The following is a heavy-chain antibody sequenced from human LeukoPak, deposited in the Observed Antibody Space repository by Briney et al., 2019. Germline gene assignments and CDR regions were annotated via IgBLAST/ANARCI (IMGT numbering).Heavy chain of an antibody. D-gene: IGHD2-21*02. CDR1: GFTFNTYA. V-gene: IGHV3-21*01. J-gene: IGHJ4*02. CDR2: ISSSSTYI. Sequence: GGPLRLSCAASGFTFNTYAMNWVRQAPGKGLEWVSSISSSSTYIYYADSVKGRFTISRDNAKNSLYLQMNSLRAEDTAVYYCARDSRAFCGGDCYSPFDYWGQGTLVTVSA. CDR3: ARDSRAFCGGDCYSPFDY.